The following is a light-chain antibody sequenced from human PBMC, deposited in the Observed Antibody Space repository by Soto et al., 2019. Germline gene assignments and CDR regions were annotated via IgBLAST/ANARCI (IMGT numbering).Light chain of an antibody. CDR2: GNT. V-gene: IGLV1-40*01. CDR3: QAYDSGLSGSV. CDR1: SSNIGAGYD. Sequence: QSALTQPPSVSGAPGQRVTISCTGTSSNIGAGYDVHWYQQLPGSAPKLLIFGNTNRPSGVPDRFSGSKSGTSVSLAITGLQAEDEADYYCQAYDSGLSGSVFGGGTKVTVL. J-gene: IGLJ3*02.